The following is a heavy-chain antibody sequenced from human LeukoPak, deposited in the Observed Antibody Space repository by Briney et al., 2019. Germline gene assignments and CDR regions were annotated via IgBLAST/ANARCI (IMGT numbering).Heavy chain of an antibody. CDR1: GFTFSSYE. D-gene: IGHD1/OR15-1a*01. V-gene: IGHV3-48*03. Sequence: GGSLRLSCAASGFTFSSYEVNWVRQAPGKGLEWVSYISSSGSTIYYADSVKGRFTISRDNAKNSLYLQMNSLRAEDTAVYYCARRTALEQYFDYWGQGTLVTVSS. CDR2: ISSSGSTI. CDR3: ARRTALEQYFDY. J-gene: IGHJ4*02.